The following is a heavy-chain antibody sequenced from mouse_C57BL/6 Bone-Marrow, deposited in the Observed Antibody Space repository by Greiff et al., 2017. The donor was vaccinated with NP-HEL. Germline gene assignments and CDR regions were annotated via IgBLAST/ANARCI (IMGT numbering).Heavy chain of an antibody. CDR2: IYPRSGNT. V-gene: IGHV1-81*01. CDR1: GYTFTSYG. Sequence: VKLMESGAELARPGASVKLSCKASGYTFTSYGISWVKQRTGQGLEWIGEIYPRSGNTYYNEKFKGKATLTADKSSSTAYMELRSLTSEDSAVYFCARQLYGSSPYAMDYWGQGTSVTVSS. D-gene: IGHD1-1*01. J-gene: IGHJ4*01. CDR3: ARQLYGSSPYAMDY.